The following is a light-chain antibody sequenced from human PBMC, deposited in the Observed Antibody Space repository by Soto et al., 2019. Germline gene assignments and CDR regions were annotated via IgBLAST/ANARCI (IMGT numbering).Light chain of an antibody. Sequence: DVQMTQSPSSLSASVGDRVTISCRASHNINTFLNWYQQKPGQAPKILIYAASSLQTGVPSRFSGSGSGTDFTLTISGLQPEDSASYYCQQTYSDYTFGQGTKLEIK. CDR1: HNINTF. CDR3: QQTYSDYT. V-gene: IGKV1-39*01. CDR2: AAS. J-gene: IGKJ2*01.